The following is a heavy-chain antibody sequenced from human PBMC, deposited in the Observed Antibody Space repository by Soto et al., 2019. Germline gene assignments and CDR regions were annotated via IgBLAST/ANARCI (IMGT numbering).Heavy chain of an antibody. D-gene: IGHD6-13*01. CDR1: GFTFSSYG. V-gene: IGHV3-30*18. Sequence: QVQLVESGGGVVQPGRSLRLSCAASGFTFSSYGMHWVRQAPGKGLEWVAVISHDGNIKYYADSVKGRLTISRDNSKNTLYLQMNSLRAEDTAVYYCAKVGGSWYGGFDYWGQGTLVTVSS. CDR3: AKVGGSWYGGFDY. CDR2: ISHDGNIK. J-gene: IGHJ4*02.